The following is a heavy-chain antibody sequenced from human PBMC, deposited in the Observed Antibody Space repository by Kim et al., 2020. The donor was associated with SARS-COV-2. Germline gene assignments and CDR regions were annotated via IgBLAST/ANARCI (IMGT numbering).Heavy chain of an antibody. J-gene: IGHJ3*02. Sequence: YAAPVKGRFTISRDDSETTLYLQMNSLKIEDTAVYYCTKGAIWTNDAFDIWGQGTKVTVSS. V-gene: IGHV3-15*01. CDR3: TKGAIWTNDAFDI. D-gene: IGHD3-3*01.